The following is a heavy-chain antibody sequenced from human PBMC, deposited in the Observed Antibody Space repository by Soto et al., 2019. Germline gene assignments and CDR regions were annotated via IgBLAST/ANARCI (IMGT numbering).Heavy chain of an antibody. J-gene: IGHJ2*01. CDR3: AKDVGGMELLWHFDL. Sequence: EVQLLESGGGLVQPGGSLRLSCAASGFTFSSYAMSWVRQAPGKGLEWVSAISGSGGSTYYADSVKGRFTISRDNSKNTLSLQMNSLRAEDTAVYYCAKDVGGMELLWHFDLWGRGTLVTVSS. V-gene: IGHV3-23*01. CDR1: GFTFSSYA. CDR2: ISGSGGST. D-gene: IGHD1-7*01.